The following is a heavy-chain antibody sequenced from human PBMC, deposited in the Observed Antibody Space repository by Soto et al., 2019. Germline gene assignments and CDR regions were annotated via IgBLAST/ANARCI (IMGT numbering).Heavy chain of an antibody. Sequence: QVQLVQSGAEVKKPGASVKVSCKASGYTFTSYDINWVRQATGQGLEWMGWMNPNSGNTGYAQKFQGRVTMTRNTSISTDYMELSRLRYEDTAVYYCAQVCVYMTTVTYWYFDLWGRGTLVTVSS. CDR3: AQVCVYMTTVTYWYFDL. D-gene: IGHD4-17*01. CDR1: GYTFTSYD. J-gene: IGHJ2*01. CDR2: MNPNSGNT. V-gene: IGHV1-8*01.